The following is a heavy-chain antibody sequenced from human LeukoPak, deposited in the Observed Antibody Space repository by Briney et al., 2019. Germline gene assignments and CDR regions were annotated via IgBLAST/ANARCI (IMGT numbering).Heavy chain of an antibody. J-gene: IGHJ6*03. CDR2: IYYSGST. Sequence: PSETLSLTCAVYGGSFSGYYWSWIRQPPGKGLEWIGYIYYSGSTNYNPSLKSRVTISVDTSKNQFSLKLSSVTAADTAVYYCARGGCSSTSCPGAYYYYMDVWGKGTTVTVSS. D-gene: IGHD2-2*01. CDR3: ARGGCSSTSCPGAYYYYMDV. CDR1: GGSFSGYY. V-gene: IGHV4-59*01.